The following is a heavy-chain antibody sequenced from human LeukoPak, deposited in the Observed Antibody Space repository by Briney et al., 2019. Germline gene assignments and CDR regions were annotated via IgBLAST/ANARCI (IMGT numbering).Heavy chain of an antibody. D-gene: IGHD6-13*01. V-gene: IGHV3-23*01. Sequence: GGSLRLSCAASGFTFSSYAMSWVRQAPGKGLEWVSAISGSGGSTYYADSVKGRFTISRDNSKNTLYLQMNSLRAEDTAVYYCAKTSGQQLVYYYYYMDVWGKGTTVTVSS. J-gene: IGHJ6*03. CDR3: AKTSGQQLVYYYYYMDV. CDR2: ISGSGGST. CDR1: GFTFSSYA.